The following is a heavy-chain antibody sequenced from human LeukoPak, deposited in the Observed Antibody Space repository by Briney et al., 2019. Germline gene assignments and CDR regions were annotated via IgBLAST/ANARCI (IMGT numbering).Heavy chain of an antibody. CDR3: AKDGRTYYDFWSGYPFDY. D-gene: IGHD3-3*01. Sequence: PGGSLRLSCAASGFTFSSYGMHWVRQAPGKGLEWVAVISYDGSNKYYADSVKGRFTISRDNSKSTLYLQMNSLRAEDTAVYYCAKDGRTYYDFWSGYPFDYWGQGTLVTVSS. CDR1: GFTFSSYG. V-gene: IGHV3-30*18. J-gene: IGHJ4*02. CDR2: ISYDGSNK.